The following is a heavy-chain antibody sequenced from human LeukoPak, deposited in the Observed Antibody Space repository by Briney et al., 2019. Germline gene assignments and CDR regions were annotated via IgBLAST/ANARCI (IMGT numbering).Heavy chain of an antibody. CDR1: GGSFSGYY. CDR3: ASVGRGYCSSTSCYLARRMVYYYMDV. V-gene: IGHV4-34*01. Sequence: SETLSLTCAVYGGSFSGYYWSWIRQPPGKGLEWIGEINHSGSTNYNPSLKSRVTISVDTSKNQFSLKLSSVTAADTAVYYCASVGRGYCSSTSCYLARRMVYYYMDVWGKGTTVTVSS. J-gene: IGHJ6*03. D-gene: IGHD2-2*01. CDR2: INHSGST.